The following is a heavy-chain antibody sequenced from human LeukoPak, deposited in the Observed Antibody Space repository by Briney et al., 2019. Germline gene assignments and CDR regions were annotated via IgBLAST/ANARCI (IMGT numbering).Heavy chain of an antibody. Sequence: KSGGSLRLSCAASGFTFSSYSMNWVRQAPGKGLEWVSSISSSSSYIYYADSVKGRFTISRDNAKNSLYLQMNSLRAEDTAVYYCARDKDGKEPLYYGMDVWGQGTTVTVSS. J-gene: IGHJ6*02. CDR3: ARDKDGKEPLYYGMDV. V-gene: IGHV3-21*01. D-gene: IGHD4-23*01. CDR2: ISSSSSYI. CDR1: GFTFSSYS.